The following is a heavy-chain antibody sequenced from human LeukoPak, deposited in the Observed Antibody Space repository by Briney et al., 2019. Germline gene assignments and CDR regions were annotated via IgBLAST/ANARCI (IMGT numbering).Heavy chain of an antibody. CDR1: VGSISSYN. V-gene: IGHV4-59*01. CDR3: ARVVRGGYYDFWSGYSYFDY. J-gene: IGHJ4*02. CDR2: IYYSGST. Sequence: SGILSLTCTVSVGSISSYNWSWIRQPPGKGQEWIVYIYYSGSTNYNSSLKSRVTISVDTSKNQFSLKLSSVTAADTAVYYCARVVRGGYYDFWSGYSYFDYWGQGTLVTVSS. D-gene: IGHD3-3*01.